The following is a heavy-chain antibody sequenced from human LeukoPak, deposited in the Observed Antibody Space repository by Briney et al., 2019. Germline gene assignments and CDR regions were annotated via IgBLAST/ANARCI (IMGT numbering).Heavy chain of an antibody. CDR2: IYSGGST. J-gene: IGHJ5*02. D-gene: IGHD2-15*01. CDR3: ARSGGYCSGGGCYWFAP. Sequence: GGSLRLSCAASGFTVSSNYMSWVRQAPGKGLEWVSVIYSGGSTYYADSVKGRFTISRDNSKNTLYLQMNSLRAEDTAVYYCARSGGYCSGGGCYWFAPWGQETLVTSSS. V-gene: IGHV3-66*01. CDR1: GFTVSSNY.